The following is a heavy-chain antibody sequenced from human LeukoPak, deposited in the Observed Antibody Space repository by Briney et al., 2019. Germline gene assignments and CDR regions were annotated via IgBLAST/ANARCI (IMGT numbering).Heavy chain of an antibody. J-gene: IGHJ4*02. Sequence: PSETLSLTCTVSGGSISSGYYWGWIRQPPGKGLDWIGSIYHSGSTFYNPSLKSRVTISLDTSKNQFSLKLSSVTAADTAVYFCARDGTRMGNYFNYWGQGTLVTVSS. CDR1: GGSISSGYY. CDR2: IYHSGST. D-gene: IGHD7-27*01. V-gene: IGHV4-38-2*02. CDR3: ARDGTRMGNYFNY.